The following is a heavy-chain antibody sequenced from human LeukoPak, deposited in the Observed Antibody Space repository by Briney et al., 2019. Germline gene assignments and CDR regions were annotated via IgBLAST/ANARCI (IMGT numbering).Heavy chain of an antibody. CDR3: ARERPEIDS. CDR1: GFTFSSYE. CDR2: ISSSGSTI. J-gene: IGHJ4*02. Sequence: PGGSLRLSCAASGFTFSSYEMNWVRQAPGKGLEWVSYISSSGSTINYADSVKGRFTISRDNAKNSLYLQMNGLRAEDTAVYYCARERPEIDSWGQGTLVTVSS. V-gene: IGHV3-48*03.